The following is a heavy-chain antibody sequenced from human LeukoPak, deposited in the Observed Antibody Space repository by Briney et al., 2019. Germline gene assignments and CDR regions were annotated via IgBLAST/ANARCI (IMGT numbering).Heavy chain of an antibody. CDR1: GFTFSSYW. V-gene: IGHV3-7*01. J-gene: IGHJ6*03. CDR2: IKQDGSEK. CDR3: ARVKSSGWYLLGYYYMDV. D-gene: IGHD6-19*01. Sequence: GGSLRLSCAASGFTFSSYWMSWVRQAPGKGLEWVANIKQDGSEKYYVDSVKGRFTISRDNAKNSLYLQMNSLRAEDTAVYYCARVKSSGWYLLGYYYMDVWGKGTTVTVSS.